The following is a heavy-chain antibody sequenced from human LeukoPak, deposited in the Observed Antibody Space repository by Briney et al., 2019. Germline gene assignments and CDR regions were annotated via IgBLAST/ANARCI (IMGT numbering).Heavy chain of an antibody. CDR1: GFSLSNARMG. D-gene: IGHD3-3*01. CDR2: IFSGDEK. J-gene: IGHJ4*02. CDR3: ARTVTIFGVDGFDY. V-gene: IGHV2-26*01. Sequence: SGPVLVKPTETLTLTCTVSGFSLSNARMGVSWIRQPPGKALEWLAHIFSGDEKSYSTSLQSRLTVSKDTSKSQVVLTMTSMDPVDTATYYCARTVTIFGVDGFDYWGQGTLVTVSS.